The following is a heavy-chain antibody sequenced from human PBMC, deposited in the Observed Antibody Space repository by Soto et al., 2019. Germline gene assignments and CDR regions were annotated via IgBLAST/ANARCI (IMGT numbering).Heavy chain of an antibody. J-gene: IGHJ4*02. V-gene: IGHV4-30-2*01. CDR3: ARGRYGSGSYFDY. CDR2: IYHSGST. Sequence: SETLSLTCAVSGGSISSGGYSWSWIRQPPGKGLEWIGYIYHSGSTYYNPSLKSRVTILVDRSKNQFSLKLSSVTAADTAVYYCARGRYGSGSYFDYWGQGTLVTVYS. D-gene: IGHD3-10*01. CDR1: GGSISSGGYS.